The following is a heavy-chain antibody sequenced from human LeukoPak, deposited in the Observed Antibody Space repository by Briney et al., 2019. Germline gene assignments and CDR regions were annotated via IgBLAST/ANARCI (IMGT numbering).Heavy chain of an antibody. CDR2: VYYSGST. D-gene: IGHD5-18*01. CDR1: GGDISTYH. J-gene: IGHJ4*02. Sequence: SETLSLTCSVSGGDISTYHWSWIRQSPGEAFEYIGNVYYSGSTNYNPSLRSRVTISVDVSKNQFSLNVRSVTAVDTAVYYCARGSGSYGFFDVWGQGTLVTVSA. V-gene: IGHV4-59*13. CDR3: ARGSGSYGFFDV.